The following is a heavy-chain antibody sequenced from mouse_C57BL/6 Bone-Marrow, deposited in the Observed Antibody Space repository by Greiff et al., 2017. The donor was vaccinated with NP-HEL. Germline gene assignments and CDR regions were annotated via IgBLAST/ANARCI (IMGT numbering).Heavy chain of an antibody. V-gene: IGHV5-6*01. CDR1: GFTFSSYG. D-gene: IGHD2-5*01. CDR3: ARHYYSNYFDY. Sequence: EVKLVESGGDLVKPGGSLKLSCAASGFTFSSYGMSWVRQTPDNRLEWVATISSGGSYTYYPDSVKGRFTISRDNAKNTLYLQMSSLKSEDTAMYYCARHYYSNYFDYWGQGTTLTVSS. CDR2: ISSGGSYT. J-gene: IGHJ2*01.